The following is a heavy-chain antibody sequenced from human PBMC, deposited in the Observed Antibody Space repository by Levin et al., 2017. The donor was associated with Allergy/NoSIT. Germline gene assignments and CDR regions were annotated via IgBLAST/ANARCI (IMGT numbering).Heavy chain of an antibody. V-gene: IGHV1-2*02. CDR1: GYTFTGYY. CDR3: ARTWRYCSGGSCDDWFDP. CDR2: INPNSGGT. Sequence: ASVKVSCKASGYTFTGYYMHWVRQAPGQGLEWMGWINPNSGGTNYAQKFQGRVTMTRDTSISTAYMELSRLRSDDTAVYYCARTWRYCSGGSCDDWFDPWGQGTLVTVSS. J-gene: IGHJ5*02. D-gene: IGHD2-15*01.